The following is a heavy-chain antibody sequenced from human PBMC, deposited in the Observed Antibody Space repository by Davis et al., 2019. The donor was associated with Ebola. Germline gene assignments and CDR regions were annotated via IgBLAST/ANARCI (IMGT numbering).Heavy chain of an antibody. D-gene: IGHD6-19*01. CDR2: ISGSGGST. J-gene: IGHJ4*02. CDR3: AKQTHSSGWYARYYFDY. Sequence: PGGSLRLSCAASGFTFSSYAMSWVRQAPGKGLEWVSAISGSGGSTYYADSVKGRFTISRDNSKNTLYLQMNSLRAEDTAVYYCAKQTHSSGWYARYYFDYWGQGTLVTVSS. V-gene: IGHV3-23*01. CDR1: GFTFSSYA.